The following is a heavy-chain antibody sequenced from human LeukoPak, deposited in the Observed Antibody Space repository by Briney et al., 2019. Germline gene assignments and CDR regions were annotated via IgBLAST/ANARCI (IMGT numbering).Heavy chain of an antibody. J-gene: IGHJ4*02. CDR3: ARDRSEGYYFDY. V-gene: IGHV4-59*01. CDR2: IYYNGST. Sequence: SETLSLTCTVSGGSISSYYWSWIRQPPGKGLEWIGYIYYNGSTNYNPSLKSRVTISVDTSKNQFSLKLSSVTAADTAVYYCARDRSEGYYFDYWGQGTLVTVSS. CDR1: GGSISSYY.